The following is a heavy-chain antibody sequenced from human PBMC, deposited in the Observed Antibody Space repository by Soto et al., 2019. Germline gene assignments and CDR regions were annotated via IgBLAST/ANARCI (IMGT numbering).Heavy chain of an antibody. V-gene: IGHV1-18*01. CDR1: GYTFTSYG. Sequence: VKVSCKASGYTFTSYGISWVRQAPGQGLEWMGWISAYNGNTNYAQKLQGRVTMTTDTSTSTAYMELGSLRSDDTAVYYCARGMVGITMVRGVPTIDYYYMDVWGKGTTVTVSS. D-gene: IGHD3-10*01. J-gene: IGHJ6*03. CDR2: ISAYNGNT. CDR3: ARGMVGITMVRGVPTIDYYYMDV.